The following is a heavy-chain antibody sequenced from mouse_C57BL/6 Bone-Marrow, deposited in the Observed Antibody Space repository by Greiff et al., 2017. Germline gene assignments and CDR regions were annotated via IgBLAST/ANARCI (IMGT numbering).Heavy chain of an antibody. V-gene: IGHV1-18*01. Sequence: EVQLQQSGPELVKPGASVKIPCKASGYTFTDYNMDWVKQSNGKSLEWIGEINPNNGGTIYNQKFKGKATLTVDKSSSTAYMELRSLTSEDTAVYYCARSGYYGSSYFDYWGQGTTLTVSS. CDR2: INPNNGGT. J-gene: IGHJ2*01. CDR3: ARSGYYGSSYFDY. D-gene: IGHD1-1*01. CDR1: GYTFTDYN.